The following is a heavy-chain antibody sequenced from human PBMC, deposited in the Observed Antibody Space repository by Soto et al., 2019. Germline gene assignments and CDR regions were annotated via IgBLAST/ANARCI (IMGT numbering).Heavy chain of an antibody. Sequence: GGSLRLSCAASGFTFSNAWMSWVRQAPGKGLEWVGRIKSKTDGGTTDYAAPGKGRFTISRDDSKNTLYLQMNSLKTEDTAVYYCTTAVYNWNDGTLYYFDYWGQGTLVTVSS. J-gene: IGHJ4*02. V-gene: IGHV3-15*01. D-gene: IGHD1-20*01. CDR1: GFTFSNAW. CDR3: TTAVYNWNDGTLYYFDY. CDR2: IKSKTDGGTT.